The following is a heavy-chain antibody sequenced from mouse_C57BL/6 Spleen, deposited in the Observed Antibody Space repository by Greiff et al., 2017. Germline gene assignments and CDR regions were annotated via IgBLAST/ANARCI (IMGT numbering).Heavy chain of an antibody. V-gene: IGHV3-5*01. D-gene: IGHD2-4*01. CDR3: ARRYYDYDGGPPARDD. Sequence: EVQVVESGPGLVKPSQTVFLTCTVTGISITTGNYRWSWIRQFPGNKLEWIGYIYYSGTITSNQSLTSRTTITSDTPKNQFFLEMNSLTAEDTATYYCARRYYDYDGGPPARDDWGRGTSVTVSS. J-gene: IGHJ4*01. CDR1: GISITTGNYR. CDR2: IYYSGTI.